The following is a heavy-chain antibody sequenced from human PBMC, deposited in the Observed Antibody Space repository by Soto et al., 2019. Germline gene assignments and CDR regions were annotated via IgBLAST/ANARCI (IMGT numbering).Heavy chain of an antibody. CDR3: AGGSGWLIDH. V-gene: IGHV3-48*03. CDR1: GFTFSNFE. D-gene: IGHD3-10*01. CDR2: INTAGSTK. J-gene: IGHJ4*02. Sequence: GGSLRLSCAASGFTFSNFEMHWVRQAPGKGLEWVSYINTAGSTKYYAESVKGRFTISRDNARNSLYLQINSLRAEDTAVYYCAGGSGWLIDHWGQGTLVTVSS.